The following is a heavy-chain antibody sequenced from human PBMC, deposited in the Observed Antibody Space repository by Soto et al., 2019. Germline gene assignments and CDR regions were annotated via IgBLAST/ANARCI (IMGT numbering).Heavy chain of an antibody. D-gene: IGHD2-2*02. CDR2: ISRSGNTM. CDR1: GFTSWDYD. V-gene: IGHV3-11*01. Sequence: GGSLRLSCAASGFTSWDYDMSWIRQAPGKGLEWVSYISRSGNTMYYGDYVKGRFTISRDNAENSVFLQMISLRAEDTAVYYCVREGRSSSSCNTGCAFDIWGEGTMVTVS. CDR3: VREGRSSSSCNTGCAFDI. J-gene: IGHJ3*02.